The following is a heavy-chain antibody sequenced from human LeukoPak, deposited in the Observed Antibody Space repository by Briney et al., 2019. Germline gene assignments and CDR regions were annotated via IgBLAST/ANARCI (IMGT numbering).Heavy chain of an antibody. CDR3: ARDSGSGNNDY. V-gene: IGHV3-30*04. D-gene: IGHD1-26*01. CDR1: GFTFNSYA. CDR2: ISYDGSNK. J-gene: IGHJ4*02. Sequence: GGSLRLSCAASGFTFNSYAIHWVRQAPGKGLEWVAVISYDGSNKYYADSVKGRFTISRDNSKNTLYLQLNSLRPEDTAVYYCARDSGSGNNDYWGQGTLVTVSS.